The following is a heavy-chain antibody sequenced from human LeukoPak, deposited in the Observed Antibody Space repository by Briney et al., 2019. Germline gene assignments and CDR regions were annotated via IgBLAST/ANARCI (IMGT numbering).Heavy chain of an antibody. CDR1: GGSISSYY. D-gene: IGHD3-22*01. J-gene: IGHJ2*01. CDR3: ASALGGDYYDSRDWYFDL. CDR2: IYYSGST. Sequence: SETLSLTCTVSGGSISSYYWSWIRQPPGKGLEWIGYIYYSGSTNYNPSLKSRVTISVDTSKNQFSLKLSSVTAADTAVYYCASALGGDYYDSRDWYFDLWGRGTLVTVSS. V-gene: IGHV4-59*08.